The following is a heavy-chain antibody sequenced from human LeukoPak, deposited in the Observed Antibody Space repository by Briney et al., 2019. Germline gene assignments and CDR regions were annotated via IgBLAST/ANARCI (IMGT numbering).Heavy chain of an antibody. J-gene: IGHJ4*02. D-gene: IGHD3-10*01. Sequence: GGSLRLSCAASGFTFSSYAMSWVRQTPGKGLEWVSSISSTGASTYYADSVKGRFTISRDNSKNTLYLQMNSLRAEDTAAYYCAKDLGWFGELCHFAYWGQGTLVTVSS. CDR1: GFTFSSYA. V-gene: IGHV3-23*01. CDR3: AKDLGWFGELCHFAY. CDR2: ISSTGAST.